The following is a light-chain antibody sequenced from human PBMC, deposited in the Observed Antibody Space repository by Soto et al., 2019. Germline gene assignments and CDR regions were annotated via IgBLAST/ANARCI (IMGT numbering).Light chain of an antibody. CDR2: GNN. J-gene: IGLJ1*01. Sequence: QSVLTQPPSASGTPGQRVTISCSGSSSNIGSNYVYWYQQLPGTAPKLLIYGNNQRPSGVPDRFSGSTCGTSASLAISGRLSDDEDDYYCAAWDDSLSVYYVFGTGTKVTVL. V-gene: IGLV1-47*01. CDR1: SSNIGSNY. CDR3: AAWDDSLSVYYV.